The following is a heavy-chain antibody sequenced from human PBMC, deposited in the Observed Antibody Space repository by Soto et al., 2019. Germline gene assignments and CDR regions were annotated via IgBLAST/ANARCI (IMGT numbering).Heavy chain of an antibody. J-gene: IGHJ4*02. CDR2: IYASGSP. CDR3: ARGVGSSPPRY. CDR1: GGSISVYY. V-gene: IGHV4-59*01. D-gene: IGHD1-26*01. Sequence: PSETLSLTCTISGGSISVYYWSWVRQPPGHELEWIGYIYASGSPYYNPSLRSRVTISADTSENQISLKLTSPTAADTAVYYCARGVGSSPPRYWGRGTLVTVSS.